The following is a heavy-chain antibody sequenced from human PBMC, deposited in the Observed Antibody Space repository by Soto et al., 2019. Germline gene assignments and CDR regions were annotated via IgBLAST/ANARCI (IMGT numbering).Heavy chain of an antibody. CDR3: TRDASRDSSARGWFDP. Sequence: PGGSLRLSCAASGFTVRSFTMNWVRQAPGKGLEWVSTISSNSAYIYYTAALRGRFTISRDNAKNSLHLQMNSLRAEDTAVYYCTRDASRDSSARGWFDPWGPGTLVTVSS. D-gene: IGHD6-13*01. V-gene: IGHV3-21*01. CDR1: GFTVRSFT. J-gene: IGHJ5*02. CDR2: ISSNSAYI.